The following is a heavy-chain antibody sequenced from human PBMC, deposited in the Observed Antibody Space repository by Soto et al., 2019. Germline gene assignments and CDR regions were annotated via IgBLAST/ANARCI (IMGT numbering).Heavy chain of an antibody. V-gene: IGHV3-53*01. D-gene: IGHD5-18*01. CDR3: ARAGWTGYSYGYLVY. Sequence: GSLRLSCAASGFTVSSNYMSWGRQAPGKGLEWVSVIYSGGSTYYADSAKGRFTISRDNAKNSLYLQMNSLRAEDTAVYYCARAGWTGYSYGYLVYWGQGTLVTVSS. CDR2: IYSGGST. J-gene: IGHJ4*02. CDR1: GFTVSSNY.